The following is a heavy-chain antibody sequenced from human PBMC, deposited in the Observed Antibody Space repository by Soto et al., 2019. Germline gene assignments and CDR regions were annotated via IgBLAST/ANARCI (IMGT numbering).Heavy chain of an antibody. J-gene: IGHJ4*02. CDR2: IKQDGSEK. D-gene: IGHD3-22*01. CDR1: GFTFSSYW. CDR3: ARDSYKRGSSGYY. Sequence: GGSLRLSCAASGFTFSSYWMSWVRQAPGKGLEWVANIKQDGSEKYYVDSVKGRFTISRDNAKNSLYLQMNSLRAEDTAVYYCARDSYKRGSSGYYWGQGTLVTVSS. V-gene: IGHV3-7*05.